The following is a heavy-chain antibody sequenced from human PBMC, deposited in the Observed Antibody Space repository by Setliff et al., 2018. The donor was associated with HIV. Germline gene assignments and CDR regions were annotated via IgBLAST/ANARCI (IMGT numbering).Heavy chain of an antibody. J-gene: IGHJ4*02. CDR2: LNADGSHR. V-gene: IGHV3-74*01. D-gene: IGHD2-15*01. Sequence: GGSLRLSCAASGFTFSSYEMTWVRQAPGKGLVWVSRLNADGSHRTYADSVKGRFTISRDNSKNSLYLQMNSLRAEDTAVYFCVRSIGGSPYWGQGTLVTVSS. CDR1: GFTFSSYE. CDR3: VRSIGGSPY.